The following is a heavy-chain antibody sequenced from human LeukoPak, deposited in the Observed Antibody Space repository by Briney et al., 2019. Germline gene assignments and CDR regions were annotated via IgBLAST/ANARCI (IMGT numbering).Heavy chain of an antibody. V-gene: IGHV4-4*07. CDR1: GGSISSYY. CDR2: IYTCKST. J-gene: IGHJ6*03. Sequence: SETLSLTCTVSGGSISSYYWSWIRQPAGKGLEWIGRIYTCKSTNYNPSLKSRVTMSVDTSKNQFSLKLSSVTATDTAVYYCARAPDSSGPPPYYYYYYMDVWGKGTTVTVSS. CDR3: ARAPDSSGPPPYYYYYYMDV. D-gene: IGHD3-22*01.